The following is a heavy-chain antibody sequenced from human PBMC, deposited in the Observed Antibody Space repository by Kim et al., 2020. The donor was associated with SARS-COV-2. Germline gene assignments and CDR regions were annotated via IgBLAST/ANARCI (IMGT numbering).Heavy chain of an antibody. CDR3: AMSPIELDYYENYFDY. CDR2: INPSGGST. J-gene: IGHJ4*02. Sequence: ASVKVSCKASGYTFTSYYMHWVRQAPGQGLEWMGIINPSGGSTSYAQKFQGRVTMTRDTSTSTVYMELSSLRSEDTAVYYCAMSPIELDYYENYFDYWGQGTLVTVSS. CDR1: GYTFTSYY. D-gene: IGHD3-22*01. V-gene: IGHV1-46*01.